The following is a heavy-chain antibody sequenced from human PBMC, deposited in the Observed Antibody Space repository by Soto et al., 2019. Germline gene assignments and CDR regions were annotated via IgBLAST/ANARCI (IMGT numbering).Heavy chain of an antibody. CDR2: ITSDTKTI. Sequence: EVQLVESGGNLVQPGGSLRLSCAASGFRFSIYSMNWVRQAPGKGLEWSAYITSDTKTIKYAVSVKGRFTISRDNGKNSVYIHRNSLRDEDTAVYYCARAVEGHFDYWGQGTVVTVSA. CDR3: ARAVEGHFDY. D-gene: IGHD6-19*01. J-gene: IGHJ4*02. V-gene: IGHV3-48*02. CDR1: GFRFSIYS.